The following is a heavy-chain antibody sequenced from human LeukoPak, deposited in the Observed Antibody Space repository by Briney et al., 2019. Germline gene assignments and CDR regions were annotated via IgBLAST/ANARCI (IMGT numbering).Heavy chain of an antibody. CDR1: GGSISSYY. Sequence: SETLSLTCTVSGGSISSYYWSWIRQPPGKGLEWIGYIYYSGSTNYNPSLKSRVTISVDTSKNQFSLKLSSVTAADTAVYYCARGVVETAFDYWGQGTLVTVSS. CDR3: ARGVVETAFDY. CDR2: IYYSGST. D-gene: IGHD2-15*01. V-gene: IGHV4-59*01. J-gene: IGHJ4*02.